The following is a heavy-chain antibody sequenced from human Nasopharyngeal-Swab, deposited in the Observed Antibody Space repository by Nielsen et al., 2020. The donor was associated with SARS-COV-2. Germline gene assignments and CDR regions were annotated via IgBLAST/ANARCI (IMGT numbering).Heavy chain of an antibody. D-gene: IGHD6-13*01. CDR2: IFYSGST. V-gene: IGHV4-59*08. Sequence: SETLSLICTVSGGSISSYYWSWIRQPPGKGLEWIGHIFYSGSTNYNPSLKSRVTISIDTSRNQFSLKLSSVTAADTAVYYCSAAGGNYWGQGTLVTVSS. CDR3: SAAGGNY. CDR1: GGSISSYY. J-gene: IGHJ4*02.